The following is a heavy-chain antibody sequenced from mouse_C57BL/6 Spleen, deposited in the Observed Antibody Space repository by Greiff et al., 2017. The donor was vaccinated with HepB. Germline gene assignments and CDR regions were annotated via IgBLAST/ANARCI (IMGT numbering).Heavy chain of an antibody. CDR1: GYALSSSW. CDR2: IYPGDGDT. J-gene: IGHJ2*01. Sequence: VQLQQSGPELVKPGASVKISCKASGYALSSSWMNWVKQRPGKGLEWIGRIYPGDGDTNYNGKFKGKATLTADKSSSTAYMQLSILTSEDSAVYFCARYYYGYFDYWGQGTTLTVSS. D-gene: IGHD1-1*01. CDR3: ARYYYGYFDY. V-gene: IGHV1-82*01.